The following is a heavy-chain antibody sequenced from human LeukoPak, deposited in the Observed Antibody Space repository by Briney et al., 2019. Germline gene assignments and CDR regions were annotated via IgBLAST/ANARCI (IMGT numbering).Heavy chain of an antibody. J-gene: IGHJ6*03. CDR1: GYTFTSYD. V-gene: IGHV1-8*01. Sequence: GASVKVSCKASGYTFTSYDINWVRQATGQGLEWMGWMNPNSGNTGYAQKFQGRVTITRNTSISTAYMELSSLRSEDTAVYYCARGPGPNYYYYYMDVWGKGTTVTVSS. CDR2: MNPNSGNT. D-gene: IGHD1-14*01. CDR3: ARGPGPNYYYYYMDV.